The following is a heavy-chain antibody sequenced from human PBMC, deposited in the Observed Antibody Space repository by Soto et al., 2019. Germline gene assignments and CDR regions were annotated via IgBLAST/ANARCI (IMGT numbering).Heavy chain of an antibody. CDR1: GGSFSDYY. D-gene: IGHD3-10*01. Sequence: QVQLQQWGAGLLKPSETLSLTCAVFGGSFSDYYWTWIRQPPGKGLECIGEINHSGSTNYNPSLKSRVTISIDTSKNQFSLNLRSVTAAVTAVYYCARGLRASFGVRLSYSFYGGDVWGQGTTVTVSS. CDR3: ARGLRASFGVRLSYSFYGGDV. J-gene: IGHJ6*02. CDR2: INHSGST. V-gene: IGHV4-34*01.